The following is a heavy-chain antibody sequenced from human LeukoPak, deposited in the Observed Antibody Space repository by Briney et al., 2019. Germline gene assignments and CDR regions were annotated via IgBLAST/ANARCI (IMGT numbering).Heavy chain of an antibody. CDR3: TKARGSFSGSFFSSGDFDY. J-gene: IGHJ4*02. CDR2: ISSSGGTT. Sequence: GGSLRLSCAASGFTFSSYVMTWVRQAPGTGLEWVSAISSSGGTTYYADSVKDRFIISRDNSEKALYLQMSSLRVEDMAIYYCTKARGSFSGSFFSSGDFDYWGQGTLVTVSS. CDR1: GFTFSSYV. D-gene: IGHD1-26*01. V-gene: IGHV3-23*01.